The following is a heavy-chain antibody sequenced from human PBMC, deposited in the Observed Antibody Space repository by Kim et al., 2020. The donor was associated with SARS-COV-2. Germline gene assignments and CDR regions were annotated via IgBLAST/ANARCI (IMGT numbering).Heavy chain of an antibody. D-gene: IGHD3-22*01. CDR1: GFTFSSYG. CDR3: AKDDPQYYYDSSGLDAFDI. J-gene: IGHJ3*02. V-gene: IGHV3-30*18. Sequence: GGSLRLSCAASGFTFSSYGMHWVRQAPGKGLEWVAVISYDGSNKYYADSVKGRFTISRDNSKNTLYLQMNSLRAEDTAVYYCAKDDPQYYYDSSGLDAFDIWGQGTMVTVSS. CDR2: ISYDGSNK.